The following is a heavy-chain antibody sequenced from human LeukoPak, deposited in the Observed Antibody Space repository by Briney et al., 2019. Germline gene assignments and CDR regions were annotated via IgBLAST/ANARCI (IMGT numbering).Heavy chain of an antibody. CDR1: GYTFTGYY. CDR2: INPNSGGT. Sequence: PGASVKVSCKASGYTFTGYYMHWVRQAPGQGREWMGRINPNSGGTNYAQKFQGRATMTRDTSISTAYMAASRLTSDGTAGYYLARDDRDYVGASYRPFEYWGQGTLVTVSS. J-gene: IGHJ4*02. D-gene: IGHD3-16*02. V-gene: IGHV1-2*06. CDR3: ARDDRDYVGASYRPFEY.